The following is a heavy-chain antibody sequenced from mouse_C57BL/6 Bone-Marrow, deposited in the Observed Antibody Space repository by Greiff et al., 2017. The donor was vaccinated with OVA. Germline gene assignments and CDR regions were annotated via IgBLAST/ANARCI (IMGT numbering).Heavy chain of an antibody. CDR3: ARSPDYRYAMDY. D-gene: IGHD2-4*01. CDR2: IYPGGGYT. Sequence: QVQLQQSGAELVRPGTSVKMSCKASGYTFTNYWIGWAKQRPGHGLEWIGDIYPGGGYTNYNEKFKGKATLTADKSSSTAYMQFSSLTAEDAAIYYCARSPDYRYAMDYWGQGTSVTVSS. V-gene: IGHV1-63*01. CDR1: GYTFTNYW. J-gene: IGHJ4*01.